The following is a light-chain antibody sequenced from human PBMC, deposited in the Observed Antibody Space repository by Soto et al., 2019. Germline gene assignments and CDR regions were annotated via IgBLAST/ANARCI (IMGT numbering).Light chain of an antibody. J-gene: IGKJ4*01. V-gene: IGKV1-33*01. CDR2: DAS. CDR3: QQYASLPLT. Sequence: DLQMTQSPSSLSASVGDRVTITCQASQDSDKYLSWYQQKPGKAPELLIYDASNLETGVPSRFSGSGSGTAFTFTISSLQPEDIATYFCQQYASLPLTFGGGTKVEIK. CDR1: QDSDKY.